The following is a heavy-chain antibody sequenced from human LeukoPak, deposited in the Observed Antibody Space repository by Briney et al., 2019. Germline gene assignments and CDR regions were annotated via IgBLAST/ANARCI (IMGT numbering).Heavy chain of an antibody. J-gene: IGHJ4*02. CDR2: MNPNSGNT. CDR1: GYTFTSYD. V-gene: IGHV1-8*03. CDR3: AGGSYYEAWYFDY. D-gene: IGHD1-26*01. Sequence: ASVKVSCKASGYTFTSYDINWVRQATGQGLEWMGWMNPNSGNTGYAQKFQGRVTITADKSTSTAYMELSSLRSEDTAVYYCAGGSYYEAWYFDYWGQGTLVTVSS.